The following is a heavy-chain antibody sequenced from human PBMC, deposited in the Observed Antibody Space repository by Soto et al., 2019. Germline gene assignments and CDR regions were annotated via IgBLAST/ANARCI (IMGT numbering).Heavy chain of an antibody. CDR2: IRSKVDGATP. Sequence: EVQLVESGGALVKPGGSLRLSCAASGFTFSNAWMNWVRQAPGRGLEWVGRIRSKVDGATPDYAAPVKGRFTISRDDSKNTLYLQMNSLKAEDSAVYYCATDGGWNYKGCFDYWGQGTLLTVSS. J-gene: IGHJ4*02. CDR1: GFTFSNAW. CDR3: ATDGGWNYKGCFDY. V-gene: IGHV3-15*07. D-gene: IGHD1-7*01.